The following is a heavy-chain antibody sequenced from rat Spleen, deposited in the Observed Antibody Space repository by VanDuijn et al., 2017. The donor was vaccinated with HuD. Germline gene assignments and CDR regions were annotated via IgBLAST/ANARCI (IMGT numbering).Heavy chain of an antibody. CDR1: GFTFSNFG. CDR2: ISPSGETT. V-gene: IGHV5-19*01. D-gene: IGHD1-11*01. J-gene: IGHJ3*01. CDR3: ATDDQIYGGYWFAY. Sequence: EVQLVESGGGLVQPGRSLKLSCAASGFTFSNFGIHWIRQAATKGLEWVASISPSGETTHYRDSVKGRFTISRDNAKTTLYLQVDSLRSEDTATYYCATDDQIYGGYWFAYWGQGTLVTVSS.